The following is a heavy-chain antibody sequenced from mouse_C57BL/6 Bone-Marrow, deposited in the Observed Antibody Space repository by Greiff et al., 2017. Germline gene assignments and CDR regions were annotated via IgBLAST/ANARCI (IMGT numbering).Heavy chain of an antibody. V-gene: IGHV1-42*01. J-gene: IGHJ3*01. CDR2: INPSTGGT. CDR3: ARVPDGYSLAWFAY. CDR1: GYSFTGYY. D-gene: IGHD2-3*01. Sequence: EVQLQQSGPELVKPGASVKISCKASGYSFTGYYMNWVKQSPEKSLEWIGEINPSTGGTTSNQKFKAKATLTVDKSSSTAYMQLKSLTSEDSAVYSCARVPDGYSLAWFAYWGQGTLVTVSA.